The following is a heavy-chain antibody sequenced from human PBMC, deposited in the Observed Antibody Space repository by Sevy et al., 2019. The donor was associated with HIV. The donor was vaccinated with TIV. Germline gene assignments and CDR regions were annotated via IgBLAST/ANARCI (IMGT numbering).Heavy chain of an antibody. D-gene: IGHD3-22*01. J-gene: IGHJ4*02. CDR3: ARAVITNY. CDR1: GFTFSSFW. Sequence: GGSLRLSCAASGFTFSSFWMTWVRQAPGKGLEWVTNIKQDGSEKYYVDSVKGRFTISRDNAKNSLYLQMNSLRAEDTAMYYCARAVITNYWGQGTMVTVSS. V-gene: IGHV3-7*01. CDR2: IKQDGSEK.